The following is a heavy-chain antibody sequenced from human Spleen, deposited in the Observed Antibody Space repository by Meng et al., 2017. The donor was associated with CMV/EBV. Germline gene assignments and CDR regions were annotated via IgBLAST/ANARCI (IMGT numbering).Heavy chain of an antibody. CDR3: IRGGYYDAFDP. D-gene: IGHD3-22*01. J-gene: IGHJ5*02. V-gene: IGHV3-74*02. CDR1: GFTFSSYW. CDR2: IDNDGNRI. Sequence: EVQLVESGGGLVKPGGSLRLSCAASGFTFSSYWMYWVRQAPGKGLVWVSRIDNDGNRISYADSVKGRFTISRDNAKNTVYLQMNSLRVEDTALYYCIRGGYYDAFDPWGQGTLVTVSS.